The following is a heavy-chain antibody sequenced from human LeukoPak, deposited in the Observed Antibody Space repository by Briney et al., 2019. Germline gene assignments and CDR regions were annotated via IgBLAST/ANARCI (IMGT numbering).Heavy chain of an antibody. CDR2: IYYSGST. Sequence: SETLSLTCTVSGGSISSYYWSWIRQPPGKGLEWIGYIYYSGSTNYNPSLKSRVTISVDTSKNQFSLKLSSVTAADTAVYYCARDIRGVIAVAGTHWFDPWGQGTLVTVSS. V-gene: IGHV4-59*01. CDR3: ARDIRGVIAVAGTHWFDP. J-gene: IGHJ5*02. D-gene: IGHD6-19*01. CDR1: GGSISSYY.